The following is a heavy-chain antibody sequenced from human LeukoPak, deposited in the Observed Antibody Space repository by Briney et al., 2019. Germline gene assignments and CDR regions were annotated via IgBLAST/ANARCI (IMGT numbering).Heavy chain of an antibody. J-gene: IGHJ3*02. CDR3: ARVKRVYCGGDCYHNAFDI. V-gene: IGHV4-59*01. CDR2: IYYSGST. Sequence: SETLSLTCTVSGGSISSYYWSWIRQPPGKGLEWIGYIYYSGSTNYNPSLKSRVTISVDTSKNQFSLKLSSVPAADTAVYYCARVKRVYCGGDCYHNAFDIWGQGTMVTVSS. D-gene: IGHD2-21*01. CDR1: GGSISSYY.